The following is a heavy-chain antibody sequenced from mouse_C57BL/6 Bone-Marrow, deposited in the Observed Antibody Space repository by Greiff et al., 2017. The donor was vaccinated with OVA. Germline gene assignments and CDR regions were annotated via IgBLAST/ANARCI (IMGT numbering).Heavy chain of an antibody. D-gene: IGHD2-3*01. CDR1: GYTFTDYE. V-gene: IGHV1-15*01. J-gene: IGHJ3*01. Sequence: QLQQSGAELVRPGASVTLSCKASGYTFTDYEMHWVKQTPVHGLEWIGAIDPETGGTAYNQKFKGKAILTADKSSSTAYMELRSLTSEDSAVYYCTRRVYDGYYPGFAYWGQGTLVTVSA. CDR2: IDPETGGT. CDR3: TRRVYDGYYPGFAY.